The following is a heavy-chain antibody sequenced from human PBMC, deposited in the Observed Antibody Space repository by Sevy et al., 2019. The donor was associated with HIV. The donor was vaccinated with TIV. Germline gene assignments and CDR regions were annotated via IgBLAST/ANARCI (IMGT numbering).Heavy chain of an antibody. J-gene: IGHJ3*02. CDR3: AGALYDSSGSFDALDI. V-gene: IGHV3-23*01. Sequence: GGSLRLSCVASGFTFSNYAMNWVRQAPGKGLEWVSTIFRGGDGTYYADSVKGRFTISRDNSKDTGYLQLSSLRADDTAVYYCAGALYDSSGSFDALDIWGQGQWSPSPQ. D-gene: IGHD3-22*01. CDR1: GFTFSNYA. CDR2: IFRGGDGT.